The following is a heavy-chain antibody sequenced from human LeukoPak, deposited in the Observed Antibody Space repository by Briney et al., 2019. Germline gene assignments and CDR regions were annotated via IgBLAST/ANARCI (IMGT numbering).Heavy chain of an antibody. Sequence: PGGSLRLSCAASGFTFSSYAMSWVRQAPGKGLEWVSAISGSGGSTYYADSVKGRFTISRDNSKNTLYLQMNSLRAEDTAVYYCAKDQKQYDFWSGSLLEDAFDIWGQGTMVTVSS. CDR1: GFTFSSYA. CDR3: AKDQKQYDFWSGSLLEDAFDI. D-gene: IGHD3-3*01. V-gene: IGHV3-23*01. CDR2: ISGSGGST. J-gene: IGHJ3*02.